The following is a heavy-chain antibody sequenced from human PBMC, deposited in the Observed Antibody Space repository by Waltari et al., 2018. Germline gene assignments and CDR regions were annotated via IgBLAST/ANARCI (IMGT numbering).Heavy chain of an antibody. CDR3: ARGTHDYGDYVDYYYYGMDV. V-gene: IGHV1-69*01. CDR1: GGTFSSYA. CDR2: IIPIFGTA. J-gene: IGHJ6*02. D-gene: IGHD4-17*01. Sequence: QVQLVQSGAEVKKPGASVKVSCTASGGTFSSYAISWVRQAPGQGLEWMGGIIPIFGTANYAQKFQGRVTITADESTSTAYMELSSLRSEDTAVYYCARGTHDYGDYVDYYYYGMDVWGQGTTVTVSS.